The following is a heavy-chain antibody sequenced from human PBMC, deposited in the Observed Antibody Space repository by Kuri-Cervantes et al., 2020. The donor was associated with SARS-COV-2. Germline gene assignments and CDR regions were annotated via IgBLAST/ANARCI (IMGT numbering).Heavy chain of an antibody. V-gene: IGHV4-39*01. CDR3: ARHRYSYGTPDWFDP. Sequence: SETLSLTCTVSGASISSSTYYWGWIRQPPGKGLEWIGSIYYSGSTYYNPSLKSRVTISVDTSKNQFSLKLSSVTAADTAVYYCARHRYSYGTPDWFDPWGQGTLVTVSS. CDR2: IYYSGST. D-gene: IGHD5-18*01. CDR1: GASISSSTYY. J-gene: IGHJ5*02.